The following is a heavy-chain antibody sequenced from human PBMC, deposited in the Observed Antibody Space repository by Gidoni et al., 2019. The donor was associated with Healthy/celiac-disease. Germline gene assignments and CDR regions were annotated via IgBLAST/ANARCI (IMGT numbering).Heavy chain of an antibody. V-gene: IGHV4-59*01. J-gene: IGHJ6*02. CDR2: IYYSGST. D-gene: IGHD3-22*01. CDR1: GGPISSYY. Sequence: QVQLQESGPGLVKPSETLSLTCTVSGGPISSYYWSWIRQPPGKGLEWIGYIYYSGSTNYNPSLKSRVTISVDTSKNQFSLKLSSVTAADTAVYYCARRDHYDSSYGMDVWGQGTTVTVSS. CDR3: ARRDHYDSSYGMDV.